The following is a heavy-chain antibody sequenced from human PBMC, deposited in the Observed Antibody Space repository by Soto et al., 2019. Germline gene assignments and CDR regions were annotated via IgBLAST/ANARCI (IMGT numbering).Heavy chain of an antibody. D-gene: IGHD3-22*01. CDR1: GYSFTSYW. Sequence: GESLKISCKGSGYSFTSYWIGWVRQMPGKGLEWMGIIYPGDSDTRYSPSFQGQVTISADKSISTAYLQWSSLKASDTAMYYCARGGYYYDSSGYYPHAFDIWGQGTMVTVSS. CDR3: ARGGYYYDSSGYYPHAFDI. J-gene: IGHJ3*02. CDR2: IYPGDSDT. V-gene: IGHV5-51*01.